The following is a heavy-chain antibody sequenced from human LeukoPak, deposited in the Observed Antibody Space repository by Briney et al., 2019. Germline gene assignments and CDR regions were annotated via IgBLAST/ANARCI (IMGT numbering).Heavy chain of an antibody. CDR1: GYTFTSYG. D-gene: IGHD3-22*01. Sequence: WASVKVSCKASGYTFTSYGISWVRQAPGQGLEWMGWISAYNGNTNYAQKLQGRVTMTTDTPTSTAYMELRSLRSDDTAVYYCARSGDSSGYYRTRYFDYWGQGTLVTVSS. CDR2: ISAYNGNT. V-gene: IGHV1-18*01. CDR3: ARSGDSSGYYRTRYFDY. J-gene: IGHJ4*02.